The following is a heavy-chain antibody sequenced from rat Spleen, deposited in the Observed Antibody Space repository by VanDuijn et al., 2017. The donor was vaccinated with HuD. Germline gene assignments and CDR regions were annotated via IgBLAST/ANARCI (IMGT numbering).Heavy chain of an antibody. Sequence: QVQLKESGPGLVQPSQTLSLTCTLAGFSLTSYNLHWVRQPPGKGLEWMGVIWNSGGTRYNSALKSRLSISKDTSKSQVFLKMNSLQTEDTATYYCARDPGLLRTIWGYFDFWGQGVMVTVSS. CDR1: GFSLTSYN. CDR3: ARDPGLLRTIWGYFDF. V-gene: IGHV2-41*01. D-gene: IGHD1-6*01. CDR2: IWNSGGT. J-gene: IGHJ2*01.